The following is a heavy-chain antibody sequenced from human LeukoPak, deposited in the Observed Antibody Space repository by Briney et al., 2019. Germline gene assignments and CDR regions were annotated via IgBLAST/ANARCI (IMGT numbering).Heavy chain of an antibody. D-gene: IGHD3-10*01. V-gene: IGHV4-34*01. J-gene: IGHJ4*02. CDR3: ARGFLAHFYGSSSH. Sequence: PSETLSLTCAVYGGSFSDYYWAWIRQPPGKGLEWIGEINHNGGINYNPSLKSRVTLSLDTSMNHVSLRLTSVTAADTGVYYCARGFLAHFYGSSSHWGQGTLVTVSS. CDR2: INHNGGI. CDR1: GGSFSDYY.